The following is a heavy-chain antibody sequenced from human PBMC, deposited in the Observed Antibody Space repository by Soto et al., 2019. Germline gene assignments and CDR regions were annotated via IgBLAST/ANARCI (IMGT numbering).Heavy chain of an antibody. CDR3: AREYYYDSSGYYYREGFDY. D-gene: IGHD3-22*01. J-gene: IGHJ4*02. CDR2: ISSSSSTI. Sequence: GGSLRLSCAASGFTFSSYSMNWVRQAPGKGLEWVSYISSSSSTIYYADSVKGRFTISRDNAKNSLYLQMNSLRDEDTAVYYCAREYYYDSSGYYYREGFDYWGQGTLVTVSS. CDR1: GFTFSSYS. V-gene: IGHV3-48*02.